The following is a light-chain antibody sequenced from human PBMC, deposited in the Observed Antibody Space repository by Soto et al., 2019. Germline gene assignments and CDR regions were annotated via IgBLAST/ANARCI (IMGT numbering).Light chain of an antibody. Sequence: QSALTPPASVSGSPGQSITIACTGTSSDVVGYNYVSWYQQHPGKAPKRMIYEVSNRPSGVSNRFSGSKSGNTASLTISGLQAEDVADYYCSSYTSSSTRVFGGGTKLTVL. V-gene: IGLV2-14*01. CDR3: SSYTSSSTRV. J-gene: IGLJ3*02. CDR1: SSDVVGYNY. CDR2: EVS.